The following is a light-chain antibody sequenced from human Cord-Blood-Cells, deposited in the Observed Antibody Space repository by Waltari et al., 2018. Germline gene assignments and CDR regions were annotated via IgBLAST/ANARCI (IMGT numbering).Light chain of an antibody. CDR2: GAS. CDR1: QSVSSSY. J-gene: IGKJ1*01. Sequence: EIVLPQSPGTLSLSPGERATLSCRASQSVSSSYLACYQQKPGQAPRLLIYGASSRATGIPDRFSGSGSGTDFTLTISRLEPEDFAVYYCQQYGSSWTFGQGTKVEIK. V-gene: IGKV3-20*01. CDR3: QQYGSSWT.